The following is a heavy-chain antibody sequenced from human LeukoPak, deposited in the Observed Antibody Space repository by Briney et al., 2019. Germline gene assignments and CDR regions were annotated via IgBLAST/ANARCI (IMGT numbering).Heavy chain of an antibody. J-gene: IGHJ4*02. Sequence: ASVKVSCKASGYTFTNYYMHWVRQAPGQGLEWMGMISPSGASTSYAQKFQGRVTMTRDVSTSTVYMELSSLRAEDTAVYYCAKATTTVVTAAFDYWGQGTLVTVSS. D-gene: IGHD4-23*01. CDR3: AKATTTVVTAAFDY. CDR2: ISPSGAST. V-gene: IGHV1-46*01. CDR1: GYTFTNYY.